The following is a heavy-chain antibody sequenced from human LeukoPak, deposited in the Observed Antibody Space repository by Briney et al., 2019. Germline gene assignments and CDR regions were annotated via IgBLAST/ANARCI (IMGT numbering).Heavy chain of an antibody. CDR3: ASYDSSGYTAFDI. CDR2: INHSGST. D-gene: IGHD3-22*01. Sequence: SETLSLTCAVYGGSFSGYYWSWIRQPPGKGLEWTGEINHSGSTNYNPSLKSRVTISVDTSKNQFSLKLSSVTAADTAVYYCASYDSSGYTAFDIWGQGTMVTVSS. CDR1: GGSFSGYY. J-gene: IGHJ3*02. V-gene: IGHV4-34*01.